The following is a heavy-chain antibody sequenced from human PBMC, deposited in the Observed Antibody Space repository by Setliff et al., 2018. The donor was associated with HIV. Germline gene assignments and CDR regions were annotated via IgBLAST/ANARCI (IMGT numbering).Heavy chain of an antibody. V-gene: IGHV5-51*01. CDR2: IYPGDSGT. Sequence: GESLKISCKGSGYTFTNYWVGWVRQMPGKGLECMGIIYPGDSGTRYSPSFQGQVTISADRSLSTAYLQWSSLKASDTAMYFCARHPPSWNYVGEGAFDIWGRGTMVTVSS. CDR1: GYTFTNYW. J-gene: IGHJ3*02. D-gene: IGHD1-7*01. CDR3: ARHPPSWNYVGEGAFDI.